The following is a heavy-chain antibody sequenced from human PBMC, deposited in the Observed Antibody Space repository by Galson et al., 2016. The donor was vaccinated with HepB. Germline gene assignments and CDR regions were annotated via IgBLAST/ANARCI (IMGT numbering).Heavy chain of an antibody. J-gene: IGHJ4*02. D-gene: IGHD6-13*01. Sequence: SLRLSCAASGFTFSRYSMNWVRQAPGKGLEWVSFISSGTSYIYYADSVKGRFTIFRDNAKNSLYLQMNSLRAEDTAVYYCAAADSSSWYYFDYWGQGTLVTVSS. CDR2: ISSGTSYI. V-gene: IGHV3-21*01. CDR3: AAADSSSWYYFDY. CDR1: GFTFSRYS.